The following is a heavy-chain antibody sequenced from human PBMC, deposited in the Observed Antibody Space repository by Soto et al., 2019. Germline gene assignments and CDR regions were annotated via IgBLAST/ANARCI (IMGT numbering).Heavy chain of an antibody. CDR1: GFTFSSYG. CDR2: IWYDGSNK. CDR3: ARDRTHKLPTYGDYAY. V-gene: IGHV3-33*01. Sequence: RRLSCAASGFTFSSYGMHWVRQAPGKGLEWVAVIWYDGSNKYYADSVKGRFTISRDNSKNTLYLQMNSLRAEDTAVYYCARDRTHKLPTYGDYAYWGQGTLVTVSS. J-gene: IGHJ4*02. D-gene: IGHD4-17*01.